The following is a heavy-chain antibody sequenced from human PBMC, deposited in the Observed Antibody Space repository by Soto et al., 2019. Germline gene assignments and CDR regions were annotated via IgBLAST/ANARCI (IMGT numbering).Heavy chain of an antibody. V-gene: IGHV3-23*01. Sequence: GGSLRLSCAASGFTFSSYAMSWVRQAPGKGLEWVSAISGSGGSTYYADSVKGRFTISRDNSKNTLYLQMNSLRADDTAVYYCASYHCSSTSCFLWGQETLFTFSS. CDR1: GFTFSSYA. J-gene: IGHJ4*02. CDR2: ISGSGGST. CDR3: ASYHCSSTSCFL. D-gene: IGHD2-2*01.